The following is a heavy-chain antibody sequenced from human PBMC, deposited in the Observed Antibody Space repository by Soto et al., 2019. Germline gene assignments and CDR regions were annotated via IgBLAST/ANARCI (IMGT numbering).Heavy chain of an antibody. J-gene: IGHJ3*02. CDR1: GFNFGPFL. D-gene: IGHD3-10*01. V-gene: IGHV3-74*01. CDR3: VRDRGYPDSFDI. CDR2: INSDGTTI. Sequence: PGGSLILSCAASGFNFGPFLMHWVRQAPGKGLVWVSHINSDGTTIVYADSVKGRFTISRDNAKNTLYLQMNSLRVEDTAVYFCVRDRGYPDSFDIWGPGTLVTVSS.